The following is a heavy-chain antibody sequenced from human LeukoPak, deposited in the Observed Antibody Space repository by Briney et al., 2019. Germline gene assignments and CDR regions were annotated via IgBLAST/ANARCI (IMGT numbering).Heavy chain of an antibody. CDR2: IYYSGST. V-gene: IGHV4-39*01. Sequence: SDTLSLTRNVSGGSISSSSHYWGWIRQPPGKGLEMIGRIYYSGSTYYSPSLKSRVTISVDTSKNQFSLKLRSVTAADTDVYHCARHWAYCSGGTCYSFDDWGQGTLVTVSS. J-gene: IGHJ4*02. D-gene: IGHD2-15*01. CDR1: GGSISSSSHY. CDR3: ARHWAYCSGGTCYSFDD.